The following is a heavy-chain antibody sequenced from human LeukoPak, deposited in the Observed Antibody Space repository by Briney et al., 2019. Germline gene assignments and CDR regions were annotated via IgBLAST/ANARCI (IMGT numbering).Heavy chain of an antibody. CDR2: ISSSSSYI. CDR3: ARDKFSQFGELSSPFDY. CDR1: GFTFSSYS. D-gene: IGHD3-10*01. J-gene: IGHJ4*02. V-gene: IGHV3-21*01. Sequence: PGGPLRLSCPASGFTFSSYSMNWVRQAPGKGLEWVSSISSSSSYIYYADSVKGRFTISKNNAKNSLYLQMNSLRAEDTAVYYCARDKFSQFGELSSPFDYWGQGTLVTVSS.